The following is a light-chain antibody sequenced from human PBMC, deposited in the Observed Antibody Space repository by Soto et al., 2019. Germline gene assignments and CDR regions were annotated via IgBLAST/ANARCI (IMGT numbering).Light chain of an antibody. J-gene: IGLJ3*02. V-gene: IGLV2-14*03. CDR1: SNDVGRYNY. Sequence: QSALTQPASVSGSPGQSITIPCSGTSNDVGRYNYVSWYQQHPGKVPKLIIYDVSDRPSGVSHRFSGSRSGNTASLPISGLQAEDDADYYCSPYPSTSTRVVCGGGTKVTVL. CDR3: SPYPSTSTRVV. CDR2: DVS.